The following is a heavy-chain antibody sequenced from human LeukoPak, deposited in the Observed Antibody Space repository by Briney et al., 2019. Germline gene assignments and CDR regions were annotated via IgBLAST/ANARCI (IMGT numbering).Heavy chain of an antibody. CDR1: GGSFSGYY. V-gene: IGHV4-34*01. CDR3: ARGPWYYGSGRATDY. D-gene: IGHD3-10*01. CDR2: INHSGST. J-gene: IGHJ4*02. Sequence: SETLSLTCAVYGGSFSGYYWSWIRQPPGKGLEWIGEINHSGSTNYNPSLKSRVTISVDTSKNQFSLKLSSVTAADTAVYYCARGPWYYGSGRATDYWGQGTLVTVSS.